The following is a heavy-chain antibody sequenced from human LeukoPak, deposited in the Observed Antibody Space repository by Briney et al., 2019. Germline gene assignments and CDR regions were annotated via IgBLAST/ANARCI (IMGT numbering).Heavy chain of an antibody. CDR3: ARDGYNRRGTFDY. V-gene: IGHV3-30*03. D-gene: IGHD5-24*01. CDR1: GFTFSNAW. J-gene: IGHJ4*02. CDR2: ISYDGSNK. Sequence: PGGSLRLSCAASGFTFSNAWMSWVRQAPGKGLEWVAVISYDGSNKYYADSVKGQFTISRDNSKNTLYLQMNSLRAEDTAMYYCARDGYNRRGTFDYWGQGTLVTVSS.